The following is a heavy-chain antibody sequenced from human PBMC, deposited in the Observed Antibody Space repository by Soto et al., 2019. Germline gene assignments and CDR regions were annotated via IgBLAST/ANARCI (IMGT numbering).Heavy chain of an antibody. V-gene: IGHV3-7*01. J-gene: IGHJ4*02. D-gene: IGHD5-12*01. CDR3: ARNKWLRPRQAFDY. CDR2: IKQDGSEK. Sequence: PGGTLRLSCAASGFTFSTYWMTWVRQVPGKGLEWVANIKQDGSEKYYVDSMKGRFTISRDNAKNSLYLQMNSLRAEDTAVYYCARNKWLRPRQAFDYWGQGTLVTVSS. CDR1: GFTFSTYW.